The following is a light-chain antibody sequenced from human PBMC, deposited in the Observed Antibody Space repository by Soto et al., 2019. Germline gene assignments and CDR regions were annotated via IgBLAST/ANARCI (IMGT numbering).Light chain of an antibody. CDR3: QSSDSSLGGWV. CDR1: SSNIGAGYD. Sequence: QPVLTQPPSVSGAPGQRVTISCTGSSSNIGAGYDVHWYQQLPGTAPKLLIYGNSNRPSGVPDRFSGSKSGTSASLAITGLQAEHEADYYCQSSDSSLGGWVFGGGTKLTVL. CDR2: GNS. J-gene: IGLJ3*02. V-gene: IGLV1-40*01.